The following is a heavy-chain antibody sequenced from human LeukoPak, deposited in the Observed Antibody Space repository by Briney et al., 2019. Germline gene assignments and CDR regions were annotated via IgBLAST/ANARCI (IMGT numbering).Heavy chain of an antibody. V-gene: IGHV3-30-3*01. Sequence: GGSLRLSCAASGFTFSSYAMHWVRQAPGKGLEWVAVISYDGSNKYYADSVKGRFTISRDNSKNTLYLQMNSLRAEDTAVYYCARDSSGSYPYYFGYWGQGTLVTVSS. J-gene: IGHJ4*02. D-gene: IGHD1-26*01. CDR2: ISYDGSNK. CDR3: ARDSSGSYPYYFGY. CDR1: GFTFSSYA.